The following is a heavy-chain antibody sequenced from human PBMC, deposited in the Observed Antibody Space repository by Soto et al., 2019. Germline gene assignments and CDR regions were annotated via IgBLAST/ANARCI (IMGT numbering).Heavy chain of an antibody. J-gene: IGHJ6*02. CDR2: IYTSASI. D-gene: IGHD3-10*01. CDR3: SRGFYYGSGSYYYYYYYGMDV. CDR1: GADINTYS. V-gene: IGHV4-4*07. Sequence: SETLSLTCSVSGADINTYSWTWIRQPAGKGLEWIGRIYTSASINYNPSLKGRVTLSVDTSKNQFSLKLSSVTAADTAVYYCSRGFYYGSGSYYYYYYYGMDVWGQGTTVTVSS.